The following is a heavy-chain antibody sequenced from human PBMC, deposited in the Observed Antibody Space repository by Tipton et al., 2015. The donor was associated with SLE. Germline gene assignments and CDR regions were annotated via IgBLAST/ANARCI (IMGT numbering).Heavy chain of an antibody. J-gene: IGHJ6*03. V-gene: IGHV4-34*01. CDR1: GGSFSGYY. CDR2: INHSGST. CDR3: AAIGPIYYYYYYMDV. Sequence: TLSLTCAVYGGSFSGYYWSWIRQPPGKGLEWIGEINHSGSTNYNPSLKSRVTISVDSSKTQFSLKLSSVTAADTAVYYCAAIGPIYYYYYYMDVWGKGTTVTVSS.